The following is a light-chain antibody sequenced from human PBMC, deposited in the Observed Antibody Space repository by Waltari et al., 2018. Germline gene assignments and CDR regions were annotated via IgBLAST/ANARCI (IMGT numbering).Light chain of an antibody. CDR2: EVT. Sequence: QSALIQPPSVSGSPGQSVAIYCPGTSSDIGSYNFVSWYQQFPGTAPKLLIYEVTNRPAGVPDRFSGSKSGYTASLAISGRQPEDEADYYCSSYTTSSTVIFGGGTKLTVL. V-gene: IGLV2-18*02. CDR3: SSYTTSSTVI. CDR1: SSDIGSYNF. J-gene: IGLJ2*01.